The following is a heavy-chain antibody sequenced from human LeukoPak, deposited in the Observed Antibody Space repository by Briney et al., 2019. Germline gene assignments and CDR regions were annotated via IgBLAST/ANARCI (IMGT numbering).Heavy chain of an antibody. CDR2: ISLTGSTT. D-gene: IGHD6-6*01. CDR1: GFSFSGHW. J-gene: IGHJ4*02. CDR3: ARGPNSNWSGLDF. V-gene: IGHV3-74*01. Sequence: GGSLRLSCTASGFSFSGHWMHWARQLPGKGLVWVSRISLTGSTTSYADSVKGRFTVSRDNAKNTPYLQVNNLRAEDTAVYYCARGPNSNWSGLDFWGQGTLLTVSS.